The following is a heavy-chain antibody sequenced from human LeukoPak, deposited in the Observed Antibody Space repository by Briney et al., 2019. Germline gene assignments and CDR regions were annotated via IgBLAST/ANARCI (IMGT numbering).Heavy chain of an antibody. Sequence: GASVKVSCKASGYTFTGYYMHWVRPAPGQGLEWVGWVNPNSGGTNYAPKFQGRVTMTRDTSISTAYMEPSSLRSEDTAFYYCARGPSITIIRGGKWYYYMDVWGKGTTVTISS. D-gene: IGHD3-10*01. CDR3: ARGPSITIIRGGKWYYYMDV. CDR2: VNPNSGGT. J-gene: IGHJ6*03. CDR1: GYTFTGYY. V-gene: IGHV1-2*02.